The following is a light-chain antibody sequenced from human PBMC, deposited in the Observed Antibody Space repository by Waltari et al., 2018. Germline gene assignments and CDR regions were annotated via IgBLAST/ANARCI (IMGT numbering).Light chain of an antibody. CDR1: SSDVGGYNY. Sequence: QSALTQPASVSWSPGHALPISCTCTSSDVGGYNYVSWYQQHPGHAPKLMIYDVSKRPSGVFNRFSGSKSGNTASLTISGLQAEDEADYYCSSYTSSSTLVFGGGTKLTVL. J-gene: IGLJ2*01. CDR2: DVS. V-gene: IGLV2-14*01. CDR3: SSYTSSSTLV.